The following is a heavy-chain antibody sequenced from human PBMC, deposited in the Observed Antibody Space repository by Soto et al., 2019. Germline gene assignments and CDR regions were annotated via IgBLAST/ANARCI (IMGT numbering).Heavy chain of an antibody. Sequence: SETLSLTCTVAGGSISSYSWSWIRQPPGKGLEWIGNIHYNGNTKYSPSLKSRVTMSVDTSKNHFSLKLISVTTADTAVYFCAREGNLGRWIQPLDSWGQGTLVTVSS. D-gene: IGHD2-2*03. J-gene: IGHJ4*02. CDR1: GGSISSYS. CDR2: IHYNGNT. V-gene: IGHV4-59*01. CDR3: AREGNLGRWIQPLDS.